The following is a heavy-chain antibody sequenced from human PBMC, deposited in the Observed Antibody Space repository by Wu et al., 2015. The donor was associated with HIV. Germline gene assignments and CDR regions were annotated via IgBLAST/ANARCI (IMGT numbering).Heavy chain of an antibody. V-gene: IGHV1-2*02. D-gene: IGHD6-13*01. Sequence: QVQLVQSGAEVKKPGASVKVSCKASGYTFTGYYMHWVRQAPGQGLEWMGWINPNSGGTNYARKFQGRVTMTRDTSISTAYMELSRLRSDGTAVYFCARDWDLSSSWYYFDYWGQGTLVTVSS. CDR3: ARDWDLSSSWYYFDY. J-gene: IGHJ4*02. CDR1: GYTFTGYY. CDR2: INPNSGGT.